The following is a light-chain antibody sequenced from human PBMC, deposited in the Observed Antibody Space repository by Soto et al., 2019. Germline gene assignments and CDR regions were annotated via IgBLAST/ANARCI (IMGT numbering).Light chain of an antibody. V-gene: IGKV3-20*01. Sequence: IVLTQSPGTLSLSPGERATLSCRASQSVSSSYLACYQQKPGQAPRLLIYGASSRATGIPDRFSGSGSGTAFTLTSGRLEPEDFAVCYSQQYGSSLFTFGPGTKVDIK. J-gene: IGKJ3*01. CDR3: QQYGSSLFT. CDR1: QSVSSSY. CDR2: GAS.